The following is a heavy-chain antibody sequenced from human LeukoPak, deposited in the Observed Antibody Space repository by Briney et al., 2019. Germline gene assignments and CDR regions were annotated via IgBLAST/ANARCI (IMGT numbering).Heavy chain of an antibody. CDR3: AKDLGGYDWGDSFDP. CDR1: GFTFDSCA. Sequence: GGSLRLSCAASGFTFDSCAMSWVRQSPGKGLEWVSGISGSGAYTYYADSVKGRFTISRDSSKNTLYLQMNSLRAEDTAVYYCAKDLGGYDWGDSFDPWGQGTLVTVSS. V-gene: IGHV3-23*01. D-gene: IGHD5-12*01. J-gene: IGHJ5*02. CDR2: ISGSGAYT.